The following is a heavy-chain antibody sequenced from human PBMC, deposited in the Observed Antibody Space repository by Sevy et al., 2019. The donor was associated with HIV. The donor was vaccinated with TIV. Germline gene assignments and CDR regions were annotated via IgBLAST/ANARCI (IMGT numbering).Heavy chain of an antibody. Sequence: GGSLRLSCAASGFTFSSYAMHWVRQAPGKGLEWVAVISYDGNNKYYADSVKGRFTISRDNSKNTLYLQMNSLRAEDTAVYYCARAEERITMIVVVNYYFDYWGQGTLVTVSS. CDR1: GFTFSSYA. J-gene: IGHJ4*02. D-gene: IGHD3-22*01. CDR2: ISYDGNNK. CDR3: ARAEERITMIVVVNYYFDY. V-gene: IGHV3-30-3*01.